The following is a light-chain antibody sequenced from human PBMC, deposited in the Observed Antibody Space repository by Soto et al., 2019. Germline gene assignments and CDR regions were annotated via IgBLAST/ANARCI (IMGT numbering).Light chain of an antibody. J-gene: IGLJ3*02. CDR2: DNT. Sequence: QSVLTQPPSVSGATGQRVTSSCTGSSSNIGAGYDVHWYQQLPGTAPKLLIYDNTNRPSGVPDRFSGSKSGASASLAITGLQAEDEADYYCQSYDTSLSVCVFGGGTKVTVL. V-gene: IGLV1-40*01. CDR3: QSYDTSLSVCV. CDR1: SSNIGAGYD.